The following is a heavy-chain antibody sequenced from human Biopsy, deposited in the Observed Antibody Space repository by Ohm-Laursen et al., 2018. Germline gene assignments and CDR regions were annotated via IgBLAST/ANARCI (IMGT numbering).Heavy chain of an antibody. V-gene: IGHV1-24*01. J-gene: IGHJ3*01. CDR3: ATDMGGREIPNYYAFDL. Sequence: SVKVSCKVSGYALVELSMHWVRQAPGKGLEWMGMSDPEDGQTIYAQNFQGRLTMTDDTSTDTAYMELSSLRSDDTAVYFCATDMGGREIPNYYAFDLWGQGTKVTVSS. D-gene: IGHD3-22*01. CDR2: SDPEDGQT. CDR1: GYALVELS.